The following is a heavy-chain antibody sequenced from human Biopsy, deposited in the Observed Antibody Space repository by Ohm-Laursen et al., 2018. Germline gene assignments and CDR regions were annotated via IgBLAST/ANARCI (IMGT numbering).Heavy chain of an antibody. V-gene: IGHV1-69*06. CDR1: GGTFSNYG. D-gene: IGHD3-9*01. CDR3: ATKLTGYFHH. J-gene: IGHJ1*01. CDR2: NIPILGTG. Sequence: SSVTVSCKAPGGTFSNYGVNWVRQAPGQGLEWLGGNIPILGTGSYAQKFQDRVTAAADTSTSTATMELRSLRSDDTAVYYCATKLTGYFHHWGQGTLVIVSS.